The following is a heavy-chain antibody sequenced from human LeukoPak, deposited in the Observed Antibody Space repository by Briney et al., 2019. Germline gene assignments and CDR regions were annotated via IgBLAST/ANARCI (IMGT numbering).Heavy chain of an antibody. Sequence: SETLSLTCAVSSGSISISHYWGWIRQPPGKGLEWIGSISYGGTTYYNPSLKGRVTISLDTSKTQFSLEVGSVTAADTAVYYCARDRSLQWFYYWGQGTLVAVSS. CDR3: ARDRSLQWFYY. V-gene: IGHV4-39*07. CDR1: SGSISISHY. CDR2: ISYGGTT. J-gene: IGHJ4*02. D-gene: IGHD3-22*01.